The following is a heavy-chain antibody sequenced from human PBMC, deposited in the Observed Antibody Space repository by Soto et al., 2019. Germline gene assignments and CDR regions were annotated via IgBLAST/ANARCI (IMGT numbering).Heavy chain of an antibody. D-gene: IGHD1-26*01. CDR3: AKVHVWELPTNFDY. V-gene: IGHV3-23*01. CDR2: ISGSGGST. CDR1: GFTFSDYA. J-gene: IGHJ4*02. Sequence: GGSLRLSCAASGFTFSDYAMHWVRQAPGKGLEWVAAISGSGGSTYYADSVKGRFTISRDNSKNTLYLQMNSLRAEDTAVYYCAKVHVWELPTNFDYWGQGTLVTVSS.